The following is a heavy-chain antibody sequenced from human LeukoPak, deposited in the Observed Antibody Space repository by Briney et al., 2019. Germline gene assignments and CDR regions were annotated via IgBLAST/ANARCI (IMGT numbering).Heavy chain of an antibody. Sequence: PGRSLRPSCAASGFTFSSYGMHWVRQAPGKGLEWVAVIWYDGSKKSYADSVKGRSTISRDNSKNTLYLQMNSLRAEDTAVYYCAKSYSNYFDYWGQGTLVTVSS. CDR3: AKSYSNYFDY. CDR1: GFTFSSYG. J-gene: IGHJ4*02. CDR2: IWYDGSKK. D-gene: IGHD4-11*01. V-gene: IGHV3-33*06.